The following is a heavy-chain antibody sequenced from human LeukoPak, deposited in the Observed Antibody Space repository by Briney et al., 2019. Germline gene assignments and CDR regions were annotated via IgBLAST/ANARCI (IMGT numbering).Heavy chain of an antibody. CDR1: GYSISSGYY. V-gene: IGHV4-38-2*01. J-gene: IGHJ4*02. CDR2: IYHSGST. CDR3: AISAGITIFGVAVDY. Sequence: SETLSLTCAVSGYSISSGYYWGWIRQPPGKGLEWIGSIYHSGSTYYNPSPKSRVTISVDTSKNQFSLKLSSVTAADTAVYYCAISAGITIFGVAVDYWGQGTLVTVSS. D-gene: IGHD3-3*01.